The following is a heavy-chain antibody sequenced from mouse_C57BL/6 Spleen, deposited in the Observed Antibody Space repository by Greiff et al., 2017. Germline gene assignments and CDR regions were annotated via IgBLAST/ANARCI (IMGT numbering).Heavy chain of an antibody. CDR1: GYSITSDY. D-gene: IGHD4-1*01. V-gene: IGHV3-8*01. Sequence: DVKLQESGPGLAKPSQTLCLTCSVTGYSITSDYWNWIRKFPGNKLEYMGYISYSGSTYYNPSLKSRISITRDTAKNQYYLQLNSVTTEDTAPYYCAREAVGRYSDYWGQGTTLTVSS. CDR2: ISYSGST. J-gene: IGHJ2*01. CDR3: AREAVGRYSDY.